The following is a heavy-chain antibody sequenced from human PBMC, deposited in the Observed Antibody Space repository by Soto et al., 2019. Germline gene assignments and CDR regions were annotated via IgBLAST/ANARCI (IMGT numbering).Heavy chain of an antibody. CDR3: ARGETQQQRDY. D-gene: IGHD6-13*01. V-gene: IGHV4-4*02. CDR2: IYHSGSA. CDR1: GGSITSDKW. Sequence: QVQLEESGPGLVKPSGTVSLTCAVSGGSITSDKWWSWIRQPPGKGLQWIGEIYHSGSAKYNPSLKSRVIISVDKSKTQFSLKLSSVTAADTAVYYCARGETQQQRDYWGQGTLVTVSS. J-gene: IGHJ4*02.